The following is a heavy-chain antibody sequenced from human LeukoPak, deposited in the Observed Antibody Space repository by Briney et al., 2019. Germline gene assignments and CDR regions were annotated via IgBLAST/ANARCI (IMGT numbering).Heavy chain of an antibody. V-gene: IGHV4-4*07. CDR3: ASIHVDTAMVDY. D-gene: IGHD5-18*01. Sequence: SETLSLTCTVSGGSISSYYWSWIRQPAGKGLEWIGRIYTSGSTNYNPSLKSRVTVSVDTSKNQFSLKLSSVTAADTAVYYCASIHVDTAMVDYWGQGTLVTVSS. J-gene: IGHJ4*02. CDR2: IYTSGST. CDR1: GGSISSYY.